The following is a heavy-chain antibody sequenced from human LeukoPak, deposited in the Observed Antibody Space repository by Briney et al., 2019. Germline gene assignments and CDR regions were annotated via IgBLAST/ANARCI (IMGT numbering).Heavy chain of an antibody. V-gene: IGHV5-51*01. D-gene: IGHD2-2*01. CDR3: ARRPGGPAAISPWGAYYYYGMDV. CDR2: IHPGDSET. J-gene: IGHJ6*02. Sequence: GESLKISCKGSGYSFTNYWIGWVRQMPGKGLEWMGIIHPGDSETRYSPSFQGQVTISVDKSISTAYLQWSSLKASDTAMYYCARRPGGPAAISPWGAYYYYGMDVWGQGTTVTVSS. CDR1: GYSFTNYW.